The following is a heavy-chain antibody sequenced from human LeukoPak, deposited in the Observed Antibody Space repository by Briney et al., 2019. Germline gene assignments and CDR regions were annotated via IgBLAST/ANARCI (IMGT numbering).Heavy chain of an antibody. D-gene: IGHD6-13*01. J-gene: IGHJ1*01. CDR1: GFTFSSYG. CDR3: GQDSSSWYEYFQH. V-gene: IGHV3-30*02. Sequence: PGGSLRLSCAASGFTFSSYGMHWVRQAPGKGLEWVAFIRSDGSNIYYADSVKGRFTISRDNSKNTLYLQMNSLRAEDTAVYYCGQDSSSWYEYFQHWGQGTLVTVSS. CDR2: IRSDGSNI.